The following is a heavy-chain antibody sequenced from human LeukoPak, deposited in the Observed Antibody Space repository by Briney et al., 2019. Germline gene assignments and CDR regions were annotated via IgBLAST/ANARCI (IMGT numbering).Heavy chain of an antibody. V-gene: IGHV4-30-2*01. CDR2: IYHSGST. J-gene: IGHJ3*02. Sequence: SETLSLTCTVSGGSISSGGYYWSWIRQPPGTGLEWIGYIYHSGSTYYNPSLKSRVTISVDTSKNQFSLKLSSVTAADTAVYYCARDQDAFDIWGQGTMVTVSS. CDR1: GGSISSGGYY. CDR3: ARDQDAFDI.